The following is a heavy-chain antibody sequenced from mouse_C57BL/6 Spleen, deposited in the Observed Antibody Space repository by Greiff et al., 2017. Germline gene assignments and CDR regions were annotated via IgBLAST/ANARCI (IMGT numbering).Heavy chain of an antibody. J-gene: IGHJ2*01. V-gene: IGHV6-3*01. CDR3: TAITTVAYYFDY. Sequence: EVKLVESGGGLVQPGGSMKLSCVASGFTFSNYWMNWVRQSPEKGLEWVAQIRLKSDNYATHYAESVKGRFTISRDDSKSSVYLQMNNLRAEDTGIYYCTAITTVAYYFDYWGQGTTLTVSS. D-gene: IGHD1-1*01. CDR1: GFTFSNYW. CDR2: IRLKSDNYAT.